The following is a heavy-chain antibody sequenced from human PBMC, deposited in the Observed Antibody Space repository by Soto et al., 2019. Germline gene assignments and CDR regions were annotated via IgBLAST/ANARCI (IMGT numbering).Heavy chain of an antibody. V-gene: IGHV4-59*08. Sequence: PSETLSLTCTVSGGSISSYYWSWIRQPPGKGLEWIGNIYYSGSTNYNPSLKSRVTISVDTSKNQFSLKLSSVTAADTAVYYCSCQTPLRYNWNYDSYYYYYMDVRGKGTTVTVSS. CDR1: GGSISSYY. CDR3: SCQTPLRYNWNYDSYYYYYMDV. CDR2: IYYSGST. J-gene: IGHJ6*03. D-gene: IGHD1-7*01.